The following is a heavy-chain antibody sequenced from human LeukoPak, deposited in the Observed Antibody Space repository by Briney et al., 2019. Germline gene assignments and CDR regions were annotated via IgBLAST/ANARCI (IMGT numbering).Heavy chain of an antibody. CDR1: GGTFSSYA. CDR2: ISAYNGNT. Sequence: ASVKVSCKASGGTFSSYAISWVRQAPGQGLEWMGWISAYNGNTNYAQKLQGRVTMTTDTSTSTAYMELRSLRSDDTAVYYCAREWFGDIDWFDPWGQGTLVTVSS. J-gene: IGHJ5*02. D-gene: IGHD3-10*01. CDR3: AREWFGDIDWFDP. V-gene: IGHV1-18*01.